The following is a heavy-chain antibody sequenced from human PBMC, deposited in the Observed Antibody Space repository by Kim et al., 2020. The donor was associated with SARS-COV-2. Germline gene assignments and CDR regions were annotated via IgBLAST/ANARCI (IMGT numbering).Heavy chain of an antibody. D-gene: IGHD4-17*01. CDR3: ARNTPANYGGNSG. CDR2: ISSSSRYI. J-gene: IGHJ4*02. V-gene: IGHV3-21*04. Sequence: GGSLRLSCAASGFTFSSYSMNWVRQAPGKGLEWVSSISSSSRYIYYADSVQGRFTISRDNAKNSLYLQMNSLRAEDTAVYYCARNTPANYGGNSGWGEGTLGTVSS. CDR1: GFTFSSYS.